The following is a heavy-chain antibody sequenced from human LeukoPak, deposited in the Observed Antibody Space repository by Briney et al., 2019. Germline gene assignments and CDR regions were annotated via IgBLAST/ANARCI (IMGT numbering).Heavy chain of an antibody. Sequence: SETLSLTCAVSGGSISSSNWWSWVRQPPGKGLEWIGEIYHGGSTNYNPSLKSRVTISVDTSKNQFSLKLSSVTAADTAVYYCARDRTMIVGDAFDIWGQGTMVTVSS. CDR1: GGSISSSNW. V-gene: IGHV4-4*02. D-gene: IGHD3-22*01. J-gene: IGHJ3*02. CDR2: IYHGGST. CDR3: ARDRTMIVGDAFDI.